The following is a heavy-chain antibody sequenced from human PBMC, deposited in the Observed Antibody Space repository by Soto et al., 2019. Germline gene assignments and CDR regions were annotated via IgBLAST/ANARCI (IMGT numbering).Heavy chain of an antibody. CDR3: AREGITPGYYYGMDV. V-gene: IGHV4-34*01. D-gene: IGHD1-20*01. CDR2: INHSGST. J-gene: IGHJ6*02. Sequence: QVQLQQWGAGLLKPSETLSLTCAVYGGSFSGYYWSWIRQPPGKGLEWIGEINHSGSTNYNPSLKSRVTISVATSKNQFSLKLSSVTAADTAVYYCAREGITPGYYYGMDVWGQGTTVTVSS. CDR1: GGSFSGYY.